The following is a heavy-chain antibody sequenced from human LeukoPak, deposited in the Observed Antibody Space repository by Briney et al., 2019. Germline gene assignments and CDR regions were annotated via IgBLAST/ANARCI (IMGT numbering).Heavy chain of an antibody. D-gene: IGHD2-2*01. Sequence: SETLSLTCTVSGGSISSYYWSWIRQPAGKGLEWIGRIYTSGSTNYNPSLKSRVTMSVDTSKNQFSLKLSSVTAADTAVYYCARDRDNVLNSTSAPYNWFDPWGQGTLVTVSS. CDR1: GGSISSYY. V-gene: IGHV4-4*07. CDR3: ARDRDNVLNSTSAPYNWFDP. CDR2: IYTSGST. J-gene: IGHJ5*02.